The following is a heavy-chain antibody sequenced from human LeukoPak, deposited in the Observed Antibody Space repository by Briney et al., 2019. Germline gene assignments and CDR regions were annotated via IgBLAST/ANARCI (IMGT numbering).Heavy chain of an antibody. V-gene: IGHV3-23*01. Sequence: GGSLRLSCAASGFTFSSYAMSWVRQAPGKGPEWVSAISGSGGSTYYADYVKGRFTISRDNSKNTLYLQMNSLRAEDTAVYYCAKDGSAGWDWYFDLWGRGTLVTVSS. J-gene: IGHJ2*01. CDR3: AKDGSAGWDWYFDL. CDR2: ISGSGGST. D-gene: IGHD1-26*01. CDR1: GFTFSSYA.